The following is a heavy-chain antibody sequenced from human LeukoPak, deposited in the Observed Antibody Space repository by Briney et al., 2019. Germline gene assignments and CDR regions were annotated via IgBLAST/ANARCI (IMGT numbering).Heavy chain of an antibody. CDR3: AKGGDCGGDCFSDFDY. V-gene: IGHV3-23*01. J-gene: IGHJ4*02. CDR1: GFTFSSYA. Sequence: GGSLRLSCAASGFTFSSYAMSWVRQAPGKGLEWVSAISGSGGSTYYADSVKGRFTISRDNSKNTLYLQMNSLRAEDTAVYYCAKGGDCGGDCFSDFDYWGQGTLVTVSS. D-gene: IGHD2-21*02. CDR2: ISGSGGST.